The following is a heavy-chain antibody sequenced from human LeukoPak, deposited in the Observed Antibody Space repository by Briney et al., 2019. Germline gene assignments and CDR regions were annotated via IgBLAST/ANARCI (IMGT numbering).Heavy chain of an antibody. Sequence: SETLSLTCTVSGGSISSSSYYWGWIRQPPGKGLEWIGSIYYSGSTYYNPSLKSRVTISVDTSKNQFSLKLSSVTAADTAVYYYARHVIAASTSLYPDYWGQGTLVTVSS. CDR2: IYYSGST. CDR1: GGSISSSSYY. J-gene: IGHJ4*02. D-gene: IGHD6-13*01. CDR3: ARHVIAASTSLYPDY. V-gene: IGHV4-39*01.